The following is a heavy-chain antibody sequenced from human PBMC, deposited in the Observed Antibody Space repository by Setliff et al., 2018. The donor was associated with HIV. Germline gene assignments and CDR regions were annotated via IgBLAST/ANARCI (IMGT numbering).Heavy chain of an antibody. CDR2: VNPNSGKT. CDR1: GCTFDTYD. J-gene: IGHJ4*02. Sequence: GASVKVSCKASGCTFDTYDMNWVRQATGQGLEWLGWVNPNSGKTGYAQKFQGRITVTRETTTNTVYMELSSLTAEDTAEYFCARGDSGSYFGAHFDYWGQGTLVTVSS. D-gene: IGHD1-26*01. CDR3: ARGDSGSYFGAHFDY. V-gene: IGHV1-8*02.